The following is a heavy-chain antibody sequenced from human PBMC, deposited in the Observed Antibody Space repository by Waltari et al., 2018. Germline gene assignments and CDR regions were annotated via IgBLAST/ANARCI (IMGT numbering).Heavy chain of an antibody. CDR2: IYHSGST. J-gene: IGHJ4*02. CDR1: GYSISSGYY. D-gene: IGHD2-15*01. CDR3: AREGSGGGHFDY. Sequence: QVQLQESGPGLVKPSETLSLTCAVSGYSISSGYYWGWIRQPPGKGLEWIGSIYHSGSTYYNPSLKSRVTISVDTSKNQLSLKLSSVTAADTAVYYCAREGSGGGHFDYWGQGTLVTVSS. V-gene: IGHV4-38-2*02.